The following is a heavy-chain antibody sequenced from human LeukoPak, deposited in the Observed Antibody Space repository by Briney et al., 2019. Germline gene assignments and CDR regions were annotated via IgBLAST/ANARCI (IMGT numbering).Heavy chain of an antibody. Sequence: GGSLRLSCAASGFAFSTYSMNWVRQAPGKGLEWVSSISSSSSYIYYADSVKGRFTISRDNAKNSLFLQMNSLRAEDTAVYYCARGRLLEDRDYYYYYYMDVWGKGTTVTVSS. CDR1: GFAFSTYS. CDR3: ARGRLLEDRDYYYYYYMDV. V-gene: IGHV3-21*01. CDR2: ISSSSSYI. D-gene: IGHD1-1*01. J-gene: IGHJ6*03.